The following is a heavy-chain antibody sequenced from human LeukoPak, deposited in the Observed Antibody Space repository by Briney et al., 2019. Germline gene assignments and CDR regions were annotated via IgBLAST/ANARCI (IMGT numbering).Heavy chain of an antibody. CDR1: GFNFSSHG. CDR3: AKGWGPVATSSWLNP. J-gene: IGHJ5*02. V-gene: IGHV3-30*18. CDR2: MSYDGSKK. Sequence: PGGSLRLSCAVSGFNFSSHGMYWVRQAPGKGLEWVAAMSYDGSKKYYVDSVKGRSNISRDNSKNTLYLEMNSLRPEDTAVYYCAKGWGPVATSSWLNPWGQGTLVTVSS. D-gene: IGHD3-16*01.